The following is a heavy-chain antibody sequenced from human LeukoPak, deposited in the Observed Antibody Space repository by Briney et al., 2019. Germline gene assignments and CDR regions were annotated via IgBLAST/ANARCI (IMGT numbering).Heavy chain of an antibody. CDR2: ISSSSSYI. CDR3: ASLGGFGELTLDY. Sequence: GGSLRLSCAASGFTVSSNYMSWVRQAPGKGLEWVSSISSSSSYIYYADSVKGRFTISRDNAKNSLYLQMNSLRAEDTAVYYCASLGGFGELTLDYWGQGTLVTVSS. CDR1: GFTVSSNY. V-gene: IGHV3-21*01. D-gene: IGHD3-10*01. J-gene: IGHJ4*02.